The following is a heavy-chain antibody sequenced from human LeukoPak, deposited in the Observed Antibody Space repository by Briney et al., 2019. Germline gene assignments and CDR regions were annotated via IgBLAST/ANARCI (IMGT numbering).Heavy chain of an antibody. Sequence: ASVKVSCKASGYTFTNYYLHWVRQAPGQGLEWMGIINPSGGTTTYAQKLQGRLTVTRDTSTSTVYMELSSLRPEDTAMYYCAIGGLGIQASFDYWGQGTLVTVSS. D-gene: IGHD7-27*01. CDR1: GYTFTNYY. CDR2: INPSGGTT. V-gene: IGHV1-46*01. CDR3: AIGGLGIQASFDY. J-gene: IGHJ4*02.